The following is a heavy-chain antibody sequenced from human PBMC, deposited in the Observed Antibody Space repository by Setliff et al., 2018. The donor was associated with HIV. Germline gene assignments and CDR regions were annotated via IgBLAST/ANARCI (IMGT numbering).Heavy chain of an antibody. Sequence: ASVKVSCKTSGYTFTSYTTHWVRQAPGQGLEWMGLINPSDGSTSYAPKFQDRVTMTRDTSTTTVYMELSSLRSDDTAVYYCARAQFNTSPWVNSWGQGTMVTVSS. CDR2: INPSDGST. V-gene: IGHV1-46*03. D-gene: IGHD2-2*02. CDR1: GYTFTSYT. CDR3: ARAQFNTSPWVNS. J-gene: IGHJ5*02.